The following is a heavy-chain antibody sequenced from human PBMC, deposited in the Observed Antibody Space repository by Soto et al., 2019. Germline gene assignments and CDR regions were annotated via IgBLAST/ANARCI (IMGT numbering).Heavy chain of an antibody. CDR2: IYYSGST. CDR1: GGSISSGDYY. CDR3: ARGYYGDYVSLGPIDY. V-gene: IGHV4-30-4*01. Sequence: QVQLQESGPGLVKPSQTLSLTCTVSGGSISSGDYYWSWIRQPPGKGLEWIGYIYYSGSTYYNPSLKSRVTISVDTSKNQFSLKLSSVTAADTAVYYCARGYYGDYVSLGPIDYWGQGTLVTVSP. D-gene: IGHD4-17*01. J-gene: IGHJ4*02.